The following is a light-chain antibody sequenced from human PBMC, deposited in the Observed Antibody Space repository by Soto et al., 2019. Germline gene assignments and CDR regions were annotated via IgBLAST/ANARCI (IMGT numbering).Light chain of an antibody. CDR3: QQRSTRPPA. J-gene: IGKJ2*01. Sequence: DTVLTQSPATLSLSPGERATLSCRASQNVFSYLGWYQHKPGQAPRLLIYDASNRATGIPARFSGSGSGTDFTLTISSLEPEDSAVYYCQQRSTRPPAFGQGTKLEIK. V-gene: IGKV3-11*01. CDR2: DAS. CDR1: QNVFSY.